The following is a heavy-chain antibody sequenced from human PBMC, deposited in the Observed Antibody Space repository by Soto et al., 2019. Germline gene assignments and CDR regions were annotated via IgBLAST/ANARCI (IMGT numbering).Heavy chain of an antibody. J-gene: IGHJ4*02. D-gene: IGHD2-21*01. V-gene: IGHV3-30-3*01. CDR2: ISYDGSNK. CDR3: ARDRASLVGSISYGGFDY. Sequence: QVQLVESGGGVVQPGRSLRLSCAASGFTFSSYAMHWVRQAPGKGLEWVAVISYDGSNKYYADSVKGRFTISRDNSKNTLYLQMNSLRAEDTAVYYCARDRASLVGSISYGGFDYWGQGNLVTVSS. CDR1: GFTFSSYA.